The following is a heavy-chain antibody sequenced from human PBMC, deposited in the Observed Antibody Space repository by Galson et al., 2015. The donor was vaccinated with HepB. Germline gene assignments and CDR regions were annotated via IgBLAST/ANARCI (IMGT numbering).Heavy chain of an antibody. CDR3: TSPDLYDSSGYYYVDY. V-gene: IGHV3-73*01. Sequence: SLRLSCAASGFTFSGSAMHWVRQASGKGLEWVGRIRSKANSYATAYAASVKGRFTISRDDSKNTAYLQMNSLKTEDTAVYYCTSPDLYDSSGYYYVDYWGQGTLVTVSS. CDR2: IRSKANSYAT. CDR1: GFTFSGSA. D-gene: IGHD3-22*01. J-gene: IGHJ4*02.